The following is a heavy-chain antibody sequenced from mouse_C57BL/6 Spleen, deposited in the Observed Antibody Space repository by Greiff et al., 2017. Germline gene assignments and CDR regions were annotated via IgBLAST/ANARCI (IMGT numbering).Heavy chain of an antibody. CDR2: ISPGTSGT. Sequence: VQLKESGPELVKPGASVKISCKASGYSFTGYYMNWVQQSPEKSLEWIGEISPGTSGTTYNQKFKAKATLTVDKSSSTAYMQLKSLTSEDSAVYYCARGDIYYYGSSYFDYWGQGTTLTVSS. CDR3: ARGDIYYYGSSYFDY. V-gene: IGHV1-42*01. D-gene: IGHD1-1*01. J-gene: IGHJ2*01. CDR1: GYSFTGYY.